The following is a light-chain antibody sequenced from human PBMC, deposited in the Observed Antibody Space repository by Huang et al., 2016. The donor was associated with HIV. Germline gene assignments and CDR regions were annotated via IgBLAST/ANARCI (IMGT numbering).Light chain of an antibody. Sequence: AIRMTQSPSSLSASTGDRVTITCRASQNIGTSLAWYQQRPGRAPTLLIYDASTLQRGVPSRCSGSGCRKVVTLNIGCLQVEDAAIYYCQHSDGLSPLTFGGGTKVDLK. CDR2: DAS. CDR1: QNIGTS. V-gene: IGKV1-8*01. J-gene: IGKJ4*01. CDR3: QHSDGLSPLT.